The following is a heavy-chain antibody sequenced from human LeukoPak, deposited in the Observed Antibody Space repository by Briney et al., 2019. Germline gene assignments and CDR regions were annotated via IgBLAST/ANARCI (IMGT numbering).Heavy chain of an antibody. Sequence: GGSLRLSCAASGLAFSAYKMHWVRQAPGKGLEWVAVIWYDGSNKYYPDSVKGRFTISRDNSKNTLYLQMNSLRAEDTAVYYCATIRNCGGDCYYFDYWGQGTLVTVSS. J-gene: IGHJ4*02. V-gene: IGHV3-33*08. CDR1: GLAFSAYK. CDR2: IWYDGSNK. CDR3: ATIRNCGGDCYYFDY. D-gene: IGHD2-21*02.